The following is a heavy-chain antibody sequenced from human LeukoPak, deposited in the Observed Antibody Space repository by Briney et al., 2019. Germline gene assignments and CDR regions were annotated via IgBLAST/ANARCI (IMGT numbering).Heavy chain of an antibody. CDR1: GGPITEYY. J-gene: IGHJ4*02. CDR2: IYHTGST. D-gene: IGHD1-26*01. Sequence: SETLSLTCTVSGGPITEYYWSWIRQPPGKGLEWIGYIYHTGSTNYSPSLKSRVTMSVDASRNQFSRKLVSVTAADTAVYYCARDRGTTGYYYLDSWGQGILVTVSS. V-gene: IGHV4-59*01. CDR3: ARDRGTTGYYYLDS.